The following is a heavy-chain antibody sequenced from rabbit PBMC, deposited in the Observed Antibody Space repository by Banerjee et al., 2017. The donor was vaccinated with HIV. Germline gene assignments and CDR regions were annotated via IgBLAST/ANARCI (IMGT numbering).Heavy chain of an antibody. CDR1: GFSFSSSYY. Sequence: QEQLEESGGDLVKPEGSLTLTCTASGFSFSSSYYMCWVRQAPGKGLEWIACIYTGSINTYYASWAKGRFTIAKTSSTTVTLQMTSLTAADTATYFCTRGTSIGDFDLWGPGTLVTVS. V-gene: IGHV1S45*01. J-gene: IGHJ4*01. CDR3: TRGTSIGDFDL. CDR2: IYTGSINT. D-gene: IGHD1-1*01.